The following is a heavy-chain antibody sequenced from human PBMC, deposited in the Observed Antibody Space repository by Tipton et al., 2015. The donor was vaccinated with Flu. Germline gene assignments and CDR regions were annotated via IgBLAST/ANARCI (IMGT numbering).Heavy chain of an antibody. D-gene: IGHD1-26*01. CDR3: ASLRGSGSYSRYAFDF. V-gene: IGHV3-7*01. CDR2: VKQDGGEK. Sequence: SLRLSCEASGFTFKSYWMSWVRQTPGKGLEWVANVKQDGGEKHSVDSVKGRFTVSRDNARSSLYLQMNSLRAEDTAVYYCASLRGSGSYSRYAFDFWGQGTMVTVSS. CDR1: GFTFKSYW. J-gene: IGHJ3*01.